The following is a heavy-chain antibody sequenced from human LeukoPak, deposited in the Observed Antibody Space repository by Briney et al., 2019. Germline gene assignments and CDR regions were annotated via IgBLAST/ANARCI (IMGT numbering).Heavy chain of an antibody. CDR1: GGSFSGYY. Sequence: SETLSLTCAVYGGSFSGYYWGWIRQPPGRGLEWIGSIYYSGSTYYNPSLKSRVTISVDTSKNQFSLKLSSVTAADTAVYCCARDSRGPSFHDSSGYYPTAHTFWGQGTLVTVSS. V-gene: IGHV4-34*11. D-gene: IGHD3-22*01. J-gene: IGHJ4*02. CDR3: ARDSRGPSFHDSSGYYPTAHTF. CDR2: IYYSGST.